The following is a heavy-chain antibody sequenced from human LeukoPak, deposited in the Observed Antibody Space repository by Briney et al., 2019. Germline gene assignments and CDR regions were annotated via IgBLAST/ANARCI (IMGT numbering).Heavy chain of an antibody. V-gene: IGHV4-34*01. J-gene: IGHJ4*02. CDR2: ISDSGRT. Sequence: SVTLSLTCAVYGGSFSGNYWSWIRQPPGKGLEWIGEISDSGRTNYSPSLKSRVTISVDTSKNQFSLTLSSVTAADTAVYYCARGPTITYYEGSGYSYFDYWGQGTLVTV. D-gene: IGHD3-22*01. CDR3: ARGPTITYYEGSGYSYFDY. CDR1: GGSFSGNY.